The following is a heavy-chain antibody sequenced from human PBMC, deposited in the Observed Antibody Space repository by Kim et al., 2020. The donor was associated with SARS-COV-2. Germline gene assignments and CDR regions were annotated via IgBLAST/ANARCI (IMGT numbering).Heavy chain of an antibody. Sequence: GGSLRLSCAASGFTFNPYCLPWVRQAPGTVLELVAVISYDGSNKYYADSVKGRFTISRDNSKNTLYLQMNSLRIEDTAVYYCAKSFSGSYFGYDYWGQGTLVTVSS. CDR2: ISYDGSNK. V-gene: IGHV3-30*18. CDR1: GFTFNPYC. J-gene: IGHJ4*02. D-gene: IGHD1-26*01. CDR3: AKSFSGSYFGYDY.